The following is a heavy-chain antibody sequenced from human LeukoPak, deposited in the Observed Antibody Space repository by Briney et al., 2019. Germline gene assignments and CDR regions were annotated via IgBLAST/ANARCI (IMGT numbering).Heavy chain of an antibody. V-gene: IGHV4-34*01. CDR3: ARGRSYGGNSIGY. J-gene: IGHJ4*02. CDR2: IDHSGST. D-gene: IGHD4-23*01. Sequence: PSETLSLTCAVYGGSFSGYYWSWIRQPPGKGLEWIGEIDHSGSTNYNPSLKSRVTISVDTSKNQFSLKLSSVTAADTAAYYCARGRSYGGNSIGYWGQGTLVTVSS. CDR1: GGSFSGYY.